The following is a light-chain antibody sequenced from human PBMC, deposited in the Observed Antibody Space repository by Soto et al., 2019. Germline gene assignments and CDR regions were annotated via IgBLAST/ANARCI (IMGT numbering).Light chain of an antibody. CDR1: TGAVTSGLY. Sequence: QAVVTQEPSLTVSPGGTVTLTCGSSTGAVTSGLYPYWFQQKPGQAPRTLIYDTTNKHSWTPARFSGSLLGGKAALTLSGAQPEDEADYYCLLSYTGARVFGGGTKVTVL. V-gene: IGLV7-46*01. J-gene: IGLJ3*02. CDR3: LLSYTGARV. CDR2: DTT.